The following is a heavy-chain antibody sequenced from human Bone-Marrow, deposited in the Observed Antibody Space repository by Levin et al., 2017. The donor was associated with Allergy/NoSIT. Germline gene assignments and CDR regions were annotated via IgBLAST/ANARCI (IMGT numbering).Heavy chain of an antibody. J-gene: IGHJ4*02. CDR1: YGSVSSSSYS. CDR2: IYSTGRT. Sequence: PSETLSLTCSVSYGSVSSSSYSWAWIRQTPGKGLEWIGIIYSTGRTYYNPSLKSRVTISVDRSENQFSLKVTSVTAEDTAVYYCASPQSSSWFYFDYWGQGTLVTVSS. V-gene: IGHV4-39*01. D-gene: IGHD6-13*01. CDR3: ASPQSSSWFYFDY.